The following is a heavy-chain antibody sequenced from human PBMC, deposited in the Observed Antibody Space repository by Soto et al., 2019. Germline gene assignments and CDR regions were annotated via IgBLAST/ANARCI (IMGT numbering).Heavy chain of an antibody. CDR3: ARTRSGWYLFDP. D-gene: IGHD6-19*01. J-gene: IGHJ5*02. CDR2: ISSSSTYT. Sequence: GGSLRLSCAASGFTFSDYYMSWIRQAPGKGLEWVTFISSSSTYTNYADSVKGRFTISRDNAKNSLYLQMNSLRAEDTAVYYCARTRSGWYLFDPWGQGTLVTVSS. CDR1: GFTFSDYY. V-gene: IGHV3-11*06.